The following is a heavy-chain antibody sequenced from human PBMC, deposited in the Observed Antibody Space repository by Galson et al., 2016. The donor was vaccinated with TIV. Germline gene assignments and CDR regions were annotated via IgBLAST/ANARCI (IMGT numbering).Heavy chain of an antibody. CDR1: GFTFSSHA. V-gene: IGHV3-23*01. Sequence: SLRLSCAASGFTFSSHAMNWVRQAPGKGLEWVSVISGSGDSTKYADSVKGRFTISRDSSKNTLYLQMNSLRAEDTAVYYCAKDPYSFIVGYFDYWGQGTLVTVSS. CDR2: ISGSGDST. D-gene: IGHD3-16*02. CDR3: AKDPYSFIVGYFDY. J-gene: IGHJ4*02.